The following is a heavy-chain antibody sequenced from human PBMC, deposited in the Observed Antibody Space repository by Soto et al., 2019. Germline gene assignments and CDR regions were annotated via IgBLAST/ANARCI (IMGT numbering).Heavy chain of an antibody. CDR3: ARDWSYALNY. V-gene: IGHV3-74*01. J-gene: IGHJ4*02. CDR1: GFTFSSPW. D-gene: IGHD3-16*01. CDR2: INSDGTDT. Sequence: VGSLRLSGAASGFTFSSPWMHWVRQAPGKGLVWVSHINSDGTDTNYADSVKGRFTISRDNAKNTVYLQMNSLRAEDTAVYYCARDWSYALNYWGQGSLVTVSS.